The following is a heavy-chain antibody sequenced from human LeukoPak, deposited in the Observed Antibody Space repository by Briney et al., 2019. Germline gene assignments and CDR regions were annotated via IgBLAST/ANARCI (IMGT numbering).Heavy chain of an antibody. D-gene: IGHD3-3*01. V-gene: IGHV4-30-2*01. J-gene: IGHJ6*02. CDR1: GGSMSSGDYS. CDR2: IFPSGST. Sequence: SETLSLTCAVSGGSMSSGDYSWSWIRQPPGKGLEWIGYIFPSGSTYYNPSLKSRVDISTDRSQNQFSLKLSSVTAADTAVYYCARGRGITIFGVPLYYYGMDVWGQGTTVTVSS. CDR3: ARGRGITIFGVPLYYYGMDV.